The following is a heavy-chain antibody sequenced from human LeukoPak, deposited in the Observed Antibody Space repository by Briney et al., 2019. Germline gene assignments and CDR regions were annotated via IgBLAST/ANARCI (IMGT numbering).Heavy chain of an antibody. J-gene: IGHJ4*02. V-gene: IGHV4-59*01. CDR2: IYYSGST. CDR1: GGSISSYY. D-gene: IGHD6-13*01. Sequence: SETLSLTRTVSGGSISSYYWSWVWQPPGKGLEWIGDIYYSGSTNYSPSLKRRVTISVGTSKQQFALKRSSVTAVGTAVYFCASGISSWLYDYWGQGTLVTVSS. CDR3: ASGISSWLYDY.